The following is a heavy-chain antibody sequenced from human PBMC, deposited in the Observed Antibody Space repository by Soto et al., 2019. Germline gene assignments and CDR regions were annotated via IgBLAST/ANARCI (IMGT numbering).Heavy chain of an antibody. J-gene: IGHJ4*02. CDR2: IKTDGTVT. D-gene: IGHD4-17*01. V-gene: IGHV3-23*01. CDR1: GFTFPSYA. CDR3: AKDRYGDYGGIDY. Sequence: PGGSLRLSCAPYGFTFPSYAMAWVRQAPGKGLEWVSSIKTDGTVTQYADSVKGRFTVSRDSAKNTLYLQMNSLRAEDTAVYYCAKDRYGDYGGIDYWGQGP.